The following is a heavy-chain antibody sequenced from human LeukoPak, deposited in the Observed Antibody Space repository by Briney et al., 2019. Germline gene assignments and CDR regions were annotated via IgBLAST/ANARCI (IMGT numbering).Heavy chain of an antibody. Sequence: PGGSLRLSCSASGFSFSDYDMNWVRQAPGKGLGWVSAISGRSSHVYYGESVKGRFTISRDNAKNSLYLQLDSLGVEDTAVYYCGRAFPPLRTSSAGDLWGQGTLVTVSS. D-gene: IGHD3-16*01. CDR1: GFSFSDYD. V-gene: IGHV3-21*01. CDR2: ISGRSSHV. CDR3: GRAFPPLRTSSAGDL. J-gene: IGHJ1*01.